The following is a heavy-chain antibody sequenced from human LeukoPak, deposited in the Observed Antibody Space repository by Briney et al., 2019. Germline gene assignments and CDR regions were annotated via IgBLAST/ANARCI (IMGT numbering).Heavy chain of an antibody. D-gene: IGHD2-8*01. CDR2: IFYSWNT. CDR1: GGSITTSY. V-gene: IGHV4-59*08. Sequence: SETLSLTCTVSGGSITTSYWSWVRQPPGKGLEWIGYIFYSWNTKYNPSLEGRVTILQETSNNVISLEVRAATAADTAIYYCTSGEHNAKLNVWGQGTLVTV. J-gene: IGHJ4*02. CDR3: TSGEHNAKLNV.